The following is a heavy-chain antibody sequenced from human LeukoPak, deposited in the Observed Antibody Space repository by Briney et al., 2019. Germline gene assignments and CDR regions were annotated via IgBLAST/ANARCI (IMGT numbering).Heavy chain of an antibody. J-gene: IGHJ4*02. Sequence: PGGSLRLSCVASAFEFSSNWMSSVRQAPGKGLEWVASIKQDGSETYYVDSVKGRFTISRDNAKNSLYLQMNSLRAEDTAVYYCTRDLHPSYYLPDYWGQGTLVTVSS. V-gene: IGHV3-7*04. CDR1: AFEFSSNW. CDR3: TRDLHPSYYLPDY. CDR2: IKQDGSET. D-gene: IGHD1-26*01.